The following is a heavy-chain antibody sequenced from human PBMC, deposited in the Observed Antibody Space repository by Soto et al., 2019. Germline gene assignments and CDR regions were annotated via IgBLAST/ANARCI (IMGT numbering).Heavy chain of an antibody. CDR3: ARVVPGAEAWFGP. CDR2: ISLYSDGT. Sequence: QVQLVQSGGEVKRPGASVKVSCKTSGYTFSNYGITWVRQAPGQALEWLGWISLYSDGTNYAQKFQGRVSMTTDTSTTTAYMELRSLRSDDTAVYYCARVVPGAEAWFGPWGQGTPVTVSS. V-gene: IGHV1-18*01. D-gene: IGHD1-26*01. J-gene: IGHJ5*02. CDR1: GYTFSNYG.